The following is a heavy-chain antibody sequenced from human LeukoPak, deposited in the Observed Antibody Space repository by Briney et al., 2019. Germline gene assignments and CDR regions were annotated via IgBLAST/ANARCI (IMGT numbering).Heavy chain of an antibody. J-gene: IGHJ3*02. Sequence: PGGSLRLSCAASGFTFSSYGMHWVRQAPGKGLEWVAFIRYDGSNKYYADSVKGRFTISRDNSKNTLYLQMNSLRAEDTAVYYCAKDGELAYGAFDIWGQGTMVTVSS. V-gene: IGHV3-30*02. D-gene: IGHD1-26*01. CDR2: IRYDGSNK. CDR1: GFTFSSYG. CDR3: AKDGELAYGAFDI.